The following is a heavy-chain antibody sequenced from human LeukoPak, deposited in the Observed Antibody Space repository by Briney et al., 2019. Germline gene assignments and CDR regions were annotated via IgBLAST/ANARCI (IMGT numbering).Heavy chain of an antibody. D-gene: IGHD3-9*01. CDR3: ARERGYYDILTGYYSSDAFDI. CDR2: IYYSGST. J-gene: IGHJ3*02. CDR1: GGSISNND. Sequence: PSETLSLTCTVSGGSISNNDWSWIRQPPGKGLEWIGYIYYSGSTYYNQSPKSRVTISVDTSKNQFSLKLSSVTAADTAVYYCARERGYYDILTGYYSSDAFDIWGQGTMVTVSS. V-gene: IGHV4-4*08.